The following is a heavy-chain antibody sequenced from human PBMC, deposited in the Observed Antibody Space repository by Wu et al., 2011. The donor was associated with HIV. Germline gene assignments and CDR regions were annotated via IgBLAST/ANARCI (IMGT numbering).Heavy chain of an antibody. V-gene: IGHV1-69*14. J-gene: IGHJ3*02. D-gene: IGHD2-2*01. Sequence: QVQLVQSGAEVKKPGSSVKVSCKASGGTFSSYAISWVRQAPGQGLEWMGGIIPIFGTPKYAQKFQGRVTITADKSTSTTYMELSSLRSEDAAVYYCARERACSSTICYSPYDAFDIWGQGTMVTVSS. CDR2: IIPIFGTP. CDR3: ARERACSSTICYSPYDAFDI. CDR1: GGTFSSYA.